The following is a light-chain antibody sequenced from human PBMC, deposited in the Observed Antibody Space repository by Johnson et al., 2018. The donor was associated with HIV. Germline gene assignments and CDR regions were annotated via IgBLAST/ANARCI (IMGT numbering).Light chain of an antibody. CDR2: DNN. CDR1: SSNIGNNY. CDR3: RTWDSSLRAGF. V-gene: IGLV1-51*01. J-gene: IGLJ1*01. Sequence: QSVLTQPPSVSAAPGQKVTISCSGSSSNIGNNYVSWYQQIPGTAPKLLIYDNNKRPSGIPDRFSGSKSGTSATLATTGLQTGDEADYYCRTWDSSLRAGFFGTGTKVTVL.